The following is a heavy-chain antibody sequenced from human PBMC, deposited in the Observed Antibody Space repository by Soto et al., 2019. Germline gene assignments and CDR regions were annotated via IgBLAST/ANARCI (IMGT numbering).Heavy chain of an antibody. J-gene: IGHJ4*02. CDR1: GYTFTGYY. CDR2: INPKSGGT. V-gene: IGHV1-2*02. CDR3: ARDLADSDYFDY. Sequence: DSVKVSCKASGYTFTGYYMHWVRQAPGQGLEWMAWINPKSGGTSYAQRFQGRVTMTRDTSTSTVYMELRRLKSDDTAVYYCARDLADSDYFDYGGQGTLVTVSS. D-gene: IGHD3-22*01.